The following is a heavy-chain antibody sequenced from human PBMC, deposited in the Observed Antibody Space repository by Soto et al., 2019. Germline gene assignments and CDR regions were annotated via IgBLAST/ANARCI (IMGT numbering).Heavy chain of an antibody. J-gene: IGHJ6*02. CDR1: GYSFTSYW. V-gene: IGHV5-51*01. D-gene: IGHD2-8*02. Sequence: PVESLKIWCNGAGYSFTSYWIGWVRQMPWKGLEWMGIIYPGDSDTRYSPSFQGQVTISADKSISTAYLQWSSLKASDTAMYYCARHGNHWSYYYYGMDVWGQGTTVTVSS. CDR3: ARHGNHWSYYYYGMDV. CDR2: IYPGDSDT.